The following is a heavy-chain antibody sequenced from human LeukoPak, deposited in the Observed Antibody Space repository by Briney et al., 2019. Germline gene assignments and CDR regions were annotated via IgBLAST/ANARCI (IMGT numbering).Heavy chain of an antibody. CDR1: GGSISSYY. D-gene: IGHD2-15*01. CDR3: ARGYCSGGSCYSFDY. V-gene: IGHV4-59*08. Sequence: SETLSLTCTVSGGSISSYYWSWIRQPPGKGLEWLGYIYYSGSTNYNPSLKSRVTISVDTSKNQFSLKLSSVTAADTAVYYCARGYCSGGSCYSFDYWGQGTLVTVSS. CDR2: IYYSGST. J-gene: IGHJ4*02.